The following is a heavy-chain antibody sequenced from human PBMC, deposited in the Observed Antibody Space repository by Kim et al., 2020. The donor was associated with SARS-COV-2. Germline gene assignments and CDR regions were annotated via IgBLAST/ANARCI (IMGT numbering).Heavy chain of an antibody. CDR1: GYTFTSYA. V-gene: IGHV7-4-1*02. CDR3: ARGPGMITFGGVIAHRPYYYYGMDV. CDR2: INTNTGNP. D-gene: IGHD3-16*02. J-gene: IGHJ6*02. Sequence: ASVKVSCKASGYTFTSYAMNWVRQAPGQGLEWMGWINTNTGNPTYAQGFTGRFVFSLDTSVSTAYLQISSLKAEDTAVYYCARGPGMITFGGVIAHRPYYYYGMDVWGQGTTVTVSS.